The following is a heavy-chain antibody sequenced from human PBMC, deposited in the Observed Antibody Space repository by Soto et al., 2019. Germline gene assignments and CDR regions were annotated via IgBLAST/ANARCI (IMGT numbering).Heavy chain of an antibody. D-gene: IGHD1-26*01. CDR1: GRSMSRSRCH. V-gene: IGHV4-39*01. J-gene: IGHJ3*02. CDR3: ARHGITGSYYDAFDI. CDR2: IKYSGPT. Sequence: SEALSLTCTVSGRSMSRSRCHRGWNPQTPGKGMAWIASIKYSGPTFYNPSLKSRVTLSVDTSKNQFALKLSSVTAAETAVYYCARHGITGSYYDAFDIWVQGKRVT.